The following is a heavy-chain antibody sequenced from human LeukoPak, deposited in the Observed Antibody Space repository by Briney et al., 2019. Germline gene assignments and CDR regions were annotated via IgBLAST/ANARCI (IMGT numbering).Heavy chain of an antibody. V-gene: IGHV3-15*01. CDR3: STTYYYDSSEGY. Sequence: GGSLRLSCAASGFTFGTYYMSWVRQAPGKGLEWVGRIKSKTDGGTTDYAAPVKGRFTISRDDSKNTLYLQMNSLKTEDTAVYYCSTTYYYDSSEGYWGQGTLVTVSS. J-gene: IGHJ4*02. CDR1: GFTFGTYY. D-gene: IGHD3-22*01. CDR2: IKSKTDGGTT.